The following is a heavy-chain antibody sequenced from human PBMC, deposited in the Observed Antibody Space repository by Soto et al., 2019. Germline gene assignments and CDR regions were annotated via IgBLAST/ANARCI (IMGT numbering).Heavy chain of an antibody. Sequence: GGSLRLSCAASGFTFGTTDMSWVRQAPGEGLEWVSTIDGSGGITYYADSVKGRFTISRENSRNTVYLQMNSLRGDDTALYYCVKHSGWFNTWGQGALVTVSS. V-gene: IGHV3-23*01. D-gene: IGHD3-10*01. CDR3: VKHSGWFNT. J-gene: IGHJ5*02. CDR2: IDGSGGIT. CDR1: GFTFGTTD.